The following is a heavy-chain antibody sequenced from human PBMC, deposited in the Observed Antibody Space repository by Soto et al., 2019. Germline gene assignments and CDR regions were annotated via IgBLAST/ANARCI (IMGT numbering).Heavy chain of an antibody. CDR3: AKLDVGYCSSTSCYRDY. D-gene: IGHD2-2*02. V-gene: IGHV3-23*01. CDR2: ISGSGGST. CDR1: GFTFSSYA. J-gene: IGHJ4*02. Sequence: VGSLRLSCAASGFTFSSYAMSWVRQAPGKGLEWVSAISGSGGSTYYADSVKGRFTISRDSSKNTLYLQMNSLRAEDTAVYYCAKLDVGYCSSTSCYRDYWGQGTLVTVSS.